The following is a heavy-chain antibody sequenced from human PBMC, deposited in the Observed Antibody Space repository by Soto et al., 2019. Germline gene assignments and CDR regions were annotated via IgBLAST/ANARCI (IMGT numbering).Heavy chain of an antibody. D-gene: IGHD1-1*01. V-gene: IGHV3-15*01. Sequence: GGSLRLSCVVSGFTFSNAWMSWVRQAPGKGLEWVGRIKSKTDGGTTDYAAPVKGRFTISRDDSKNTLYLQMNSLKTEDTAVYYCTTDSGTDDAFDTWGQGTMVTVSS. CDR1: GFTFSNAW. CDR2: IKSKTDGGTT. CDR3: TTDSGTDDAFDT. J-gene: IGHJ3*02.